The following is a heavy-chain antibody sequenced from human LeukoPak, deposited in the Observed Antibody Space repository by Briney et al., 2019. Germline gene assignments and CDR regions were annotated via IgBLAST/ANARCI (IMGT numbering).Heavy chain of an antibody. J-gene: IGHJ4*02. Sequence: GGSLRLSCAASGFTFDDYAMHWVRQAPGKGLEWVSGISWNSGSIGYADSVKGRFTISRDNAKTSLYLQMNSLRAEDTAVYYCARVGGPPPYWGQGTLVTVSS. CDR1: GFTFDDYA. CDR3: ARVGGPPPY. CDR2: ISWNSGSI. V-gene: IGHV3-9*01. D-gene: IGHD6-25*01.